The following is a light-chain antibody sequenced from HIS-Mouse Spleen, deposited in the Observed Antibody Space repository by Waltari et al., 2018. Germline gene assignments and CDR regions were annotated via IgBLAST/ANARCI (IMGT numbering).Light chain of an antibody. J-gene: IGLJ3*02. Sequence: QSVLTQPPSASGTPGQRVTISCSGSSSNIGSNYVYWYQQLPGTAPKLLIYRNNRRPSGVPDGFPGSKSGTSASLAISGLRSEDEADYYCAAWDDSLSGPVFGGGTKLTVL. CDR3: AAWDDSLSGPV. V-gene: IGLV1-47*01. CDR1: SSNIGSNY. CDR2: RNN.